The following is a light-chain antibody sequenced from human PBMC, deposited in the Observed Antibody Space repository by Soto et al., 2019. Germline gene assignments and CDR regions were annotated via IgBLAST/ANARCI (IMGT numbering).Light chain of an antibody. J-gene: IGKJ4*01. V-gene: IGKV3-15*01. CDR3: QQHNSWPLT. CDR1: ESVRNK. Sequence: EIVMTQSPGTLSVSPGERATLSCRARESVRNKLVWYQQKPGQAPRLLIHGASTRATGIPARFSGSGSGTEFTLTINSLQSEDFAVYYCQQHNSWPLTFGGGTKVDIK. CDR2: GAS.